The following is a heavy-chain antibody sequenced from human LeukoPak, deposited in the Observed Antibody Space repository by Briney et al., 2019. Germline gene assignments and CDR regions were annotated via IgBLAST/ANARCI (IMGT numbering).Heavy chain of an antibody. V-gene: IGHV4-61*02. D-gene: IGHD6-13*01. J-gene: IGHJ4*02. CDR1: GGSISSGSYY. CDR2: IYTSGST. Sequence: SETLSLTCTVSGGSISSGSYYWSWIRQPAGKGLEWIGRIYTSGSTNFNPSLKSRVTISVDTSKNQFSLKLSSVTAADTAVYYCAREGIAAAGTFYYFDYWGQGTLVTVSS. CDR3: AREGIAAAGTFYYFDY.